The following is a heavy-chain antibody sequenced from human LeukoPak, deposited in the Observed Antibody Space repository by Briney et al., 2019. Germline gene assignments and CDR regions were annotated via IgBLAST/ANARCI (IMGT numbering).Heavy chain of an antibody. J-gene: IGHJ3*02. Sequence: GESLKISCKGSGYSFTSYWIGWVRQMPGKGLEWMGIIYPGDSDTRYSPSFQGQVTISADKSISTAYLQWSSLKASDTAMYYSARGGMGAYCGGDCPVAFDIWGQGTMVTVSS. CDR3: ARGGMGAYCGGDCPVAFDI. CDR1: GYSFTSYW. CDR2: IYPGDSDT. V-gene: IGHV5-51*01. D-gene: IGHD2-21*02.